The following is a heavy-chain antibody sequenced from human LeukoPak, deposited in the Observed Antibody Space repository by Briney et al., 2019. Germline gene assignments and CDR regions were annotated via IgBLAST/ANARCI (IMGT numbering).Heavy chain of an antibody. CDR2: IIPIFGTA. CDR1: GGTLSSYA. J-gene: IGHJ4*02. CDR3: ARSIYGSGSYYFDY. D-gene: IGHD3-10*01. Sequence: GASVKVSCKASGGTLSSYAISWVRQAPGQGLEWMGGIIPIFGTANYAQKFQGRVTITADESTSTAYMELSSLRSEDTAVYYCARSIYGSGSYYFDYWGQGTLVTVSS. V-gene: IGHV1-69*01.